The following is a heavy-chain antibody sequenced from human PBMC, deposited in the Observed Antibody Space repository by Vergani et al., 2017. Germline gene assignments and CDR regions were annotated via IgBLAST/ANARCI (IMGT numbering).Heavy chain of an antibody. D-gene: IGHD6-13*01. V-gene: IGHV1-3*01. CDR3: ARDRGYSSSSPGDV. J-gene: IGHJ6*02. CDR2: INAGNGNT. CDR1: GGTFSSYT. Sequence: QVQLVQSGAEVKKPGASVKVSCKASGGTFSSYTISWVRQAPGQGLEWMGRINAGNGNTKYSQKFQGRVTITRDTSASTAYMELNSLRAEDTAVYYCARDRGYSSSSPGDVWGQGTTVTVSS.